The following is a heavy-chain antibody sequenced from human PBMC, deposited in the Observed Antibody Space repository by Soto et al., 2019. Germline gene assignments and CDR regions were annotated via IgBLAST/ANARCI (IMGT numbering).Heavy chain of an antibody. V-gene: IGHV4-39*01. Sequence: LSLTCTVSGGSISSSSYYWGWIRQPPGKGLEWIGSIYYSGSTYYNPSLKSRVTISVDTSKNQFSLKLSSVTAADTAVYYCARHIVLVPAAMLTPPGFDYWGQGTLVTVSS. CDR1: GGSISSSSYY. CDR3: ARHIVLVPAAMLTPPGFDY. D-gene: IGHD2-2*01. J-gene: IGHJ4*02. CDR2: IYYSGST.